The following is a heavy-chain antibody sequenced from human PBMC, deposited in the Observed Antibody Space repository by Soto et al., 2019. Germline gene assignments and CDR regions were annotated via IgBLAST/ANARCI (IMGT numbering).Heavy chain of an antibody. CDR1: GYTFTSYA. CDR2: INAGNGNT. V-gene: IGHV1-3*01. Sequence: ASVKVSCKASGYTFTSYAMHWVRQAPGQRLEWMGCINAGNGNTKYSQKFQGRVTITRDTSASTAYMELRSLRSEDTAVYYCARWADDSSGYYYVVVDYWGQGTLVTVSS. D-gene: IGHD3-22*01. CDR3: ARWADDSSGYYYVVVDY. J-gene: IGHJ4*02.